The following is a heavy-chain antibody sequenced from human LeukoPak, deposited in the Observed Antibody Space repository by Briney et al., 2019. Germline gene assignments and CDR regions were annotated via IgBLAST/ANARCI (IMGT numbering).Heavy chain of an antibody. Sequence: GGSLRLSCAASGFTFTSYAMSWVRQAPGKGLEWVSAISGSGTSTFYADSVKGRFTISRDNSKNTLYLQMNSLRAEDTAVYYCAKQHGYNYGYADYWGQGTLVTVSP. CDR3: AKQHGYNYGYADY. J-gene: IGHJ4*02. CDR1: GFTFTSYA. CDR2: ISGSGTST. V-gene: IGHV3-23*01. D-gene: IGHD5-12*01.